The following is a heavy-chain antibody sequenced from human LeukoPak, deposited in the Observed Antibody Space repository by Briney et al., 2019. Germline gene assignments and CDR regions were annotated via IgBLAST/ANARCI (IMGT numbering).Heavy chain of an antibody. V-gene: IGHV3-21*01. CDR3: ARDRVIVGATVDYYYMDV. Sequence: GGSLRLSCAASGFTFSSYSMNWVRQAPGKGLEWVSSISSSSSYIYYADSVKGRFTISRDNAKNSLYLQMNSLRAEDTAVYYCARDRVIVGATVDYYYMDVWGKGTTVTVSS. D-gene: IGHD1-26*01. J-gene: IGHJ6*03. CDR2: ISSSSSYI. CDR1: GFTFSSYS.